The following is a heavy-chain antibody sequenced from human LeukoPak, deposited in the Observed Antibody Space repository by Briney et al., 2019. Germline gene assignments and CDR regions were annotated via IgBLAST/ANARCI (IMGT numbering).Heavy chain of an antibody. V-gene: IGHV4-39*01. CDR2: IYYSGST. CDR1: GGSISSSSYY. CDR3: ARHGPTYGDPLYYFDY. D-gene: IGHD4-17*01. Sequence: SETLSLTCTVSGGSISSSSYYWGWIRQPPGKGLEWIGSIYYSGSTYYNPSLKSRVTISVDTSKNQFSLKLSSVTAADTPVYYCARHGPTYGDPLYYFDYWGQGTLVTVSS. J-gene: IGHJ4*02.